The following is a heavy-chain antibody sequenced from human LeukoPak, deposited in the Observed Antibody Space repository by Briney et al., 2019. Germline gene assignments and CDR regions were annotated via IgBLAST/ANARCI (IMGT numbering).Heavy chain of an antibody. D-gene: IGHD3-22*01. CDR3: ARGRYYDSSGHFDY. CDR1: GYTFTCYY. CDR2: INPNSGGT. J-gene: IGHJ4*02. V-gene: IGHV1-2*02. Sequence: ASVKVSCKASGYTFTCYYLHWVRQAPGQGLEWMAWINPNSGGTHYAQKFQGRVTMTRDTSISTAYMELSRLRSDDTAVYYCARGRYYDSSGHFDYWGQGTLVTVSS.